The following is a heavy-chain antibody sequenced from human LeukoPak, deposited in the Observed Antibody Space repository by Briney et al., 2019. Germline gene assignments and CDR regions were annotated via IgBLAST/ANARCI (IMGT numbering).Heavy chain of an antibody. CDR1: GFTFSSYS. D-gene: IGHD7-27*01. Sequence: GGSLRLSCAASGFTFSSYSMNWARQAPGKGLEWVSYISRSSDTIYQADSVKGRFTISRDNAKNSVSLQMNSLRDEDTAVYYCGRFTRSGDSVYWGQGTLVTVSS. J-gene: IGHJ4*02. CDR2: ISRSSDTI. V-gene: IGHV3-48*02. CDR3: GRFTRSGDSVY.